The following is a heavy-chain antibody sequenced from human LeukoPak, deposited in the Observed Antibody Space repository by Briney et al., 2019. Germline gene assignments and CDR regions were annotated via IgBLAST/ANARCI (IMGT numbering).Heavy chain of an antibody. CDR3: ARRRDRGYDFDY. CDR1: GGSISGGGYY. V-gene: IGHV4-31*03. Sequence: SSETLSLTSTVSGGSISGGGYYWSWIRQHPGKGLEWIGYIYYSGSTYYNPSLKSRLTISVDTSKSQFSLRLSSVTAADTAVYYCARRRDRGYDFDYWGQGTLVTVSS. D-gene: IGHD5-12*01. CDR2: IYYSGST. J-gene: IGHJ4*02.